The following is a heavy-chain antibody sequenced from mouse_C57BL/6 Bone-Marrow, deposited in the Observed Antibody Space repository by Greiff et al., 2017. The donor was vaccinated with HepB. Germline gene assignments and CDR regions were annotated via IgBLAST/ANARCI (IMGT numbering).Heavy chain of an antibody. V-gene: IGHV5-2*01. CDR2: INSDGGST. J-gene: IGHJ1*03. CDR1: EYEFPSHD. D-gene: IGHD2-4*01. Sequence: EVKLMESGGGLVQPGESLKLSCESNEYEFPSHDMSWVRKTPEKRLELVAAINSDGGSTYYPDTMERRFIISRDNTKQTVYLQMSRLRCEDTALYYCARHGMITPYWYCDVWGTGTTVTVSS. CDR3: ARHGMITPYWYCDV.